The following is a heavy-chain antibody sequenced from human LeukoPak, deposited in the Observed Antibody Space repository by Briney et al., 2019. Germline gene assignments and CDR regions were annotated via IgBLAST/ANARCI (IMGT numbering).Heavy chain of an antibody. CDR3: ARDVDYYDSTDAFDI. D-gene: IGHD3-22*01. V-gene: IGHV4-31*03. Sequence: TLSLTCTVSGGSISSGGYYWSWMRQHPGKGLEWIGYIYYSGSTYYNPSLKSRVTISVDTSKNQFSLKLSSVTAADTAVYYCARDVDYYDSTDAFDIWGQGTMVTVSS. CDR1: GGSISSGGYY. J-gene: IGHJ3*02. CDR2: IYYSGST.